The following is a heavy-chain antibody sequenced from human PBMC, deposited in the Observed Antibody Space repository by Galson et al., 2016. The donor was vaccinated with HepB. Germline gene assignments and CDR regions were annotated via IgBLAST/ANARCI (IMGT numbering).Heavy chain of an antibody. CDR1: GFTFRSFW. CDR2: IKHDGSEK. CDR3: ARFRSSGWIDYYDLDV. D-gene: IGHD6-19*01. J-gene: IGHJ6*02. V-gene: IGHV3-7*04. Sequence: SLRLSCAASGFTFRSFWMTWVRQAPGKGLEWVANIKHDGSEKDYVDSVKGRFTISRDNAKNSLFLQMNSLRGEDTAVYFCARFRSSGWIDYYDLDVWGQGTTVTVSS.